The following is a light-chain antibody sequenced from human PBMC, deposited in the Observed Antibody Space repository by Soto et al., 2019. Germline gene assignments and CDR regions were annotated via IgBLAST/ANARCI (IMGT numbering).Light chain of an antibody. Sequence: EIVLTQSPATLSLSPGERATLSCRASQSVSSYLAWYQQKPGQAPRLLIYDASNRATGIPARFSGSGSGTDFTRTISSLEPEEFAVYYCQQRSNWPGLTFGGGTKVEIK. CDR1: QSVSSY. J-gene: IGKJ4*01. CDR2: DAS. V-gene: IGKV3-11*01. CDR3: QQRSNWPGLT.